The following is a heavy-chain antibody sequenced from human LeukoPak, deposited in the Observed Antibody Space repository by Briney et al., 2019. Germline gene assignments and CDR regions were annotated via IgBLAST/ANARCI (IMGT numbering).Heavy chain of an antibody. J-gene: IGHJ4*02. CDR2: IKHDGSEQ. CDR3: KSGGAAPGRFDY. CDR1: GFTFSSYA. D-gene: IGHD6-13*01. Sequence: GGSLRLSCAASGFTFSSYAMHWVRQAPGKGLQWVANIKHDGSEQYYVDSVKGRFTISRDNAKNSLYLQMNSLGVEDTAVYYCKSGGAAPGRFDYWGQGVLVTVSS. V-gene: IGHV3-7*01.